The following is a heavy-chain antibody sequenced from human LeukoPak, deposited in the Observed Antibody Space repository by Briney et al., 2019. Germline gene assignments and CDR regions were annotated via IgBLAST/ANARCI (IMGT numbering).Heavy chain of an antibody. V-gene: IGHV3-7*01. CDR2: IQKEGSEK. J-gene: IGHJ4*02. Sequence: PGGSLRLSCAVSGFTFSNHWMSWVRQAPGRGLEWVANIQKEGSEKYYVDSVKGRFTISRDNAKKSLYLQMNSLRAEDTAIYYCARDSDVHCSGGSCTNFDSWGQGTLVTVSS. CDR1: GFTFSNHW. D-gene: IGHD2-15*01. CDR3: ARDSDVHCSGGSCTNFDS.